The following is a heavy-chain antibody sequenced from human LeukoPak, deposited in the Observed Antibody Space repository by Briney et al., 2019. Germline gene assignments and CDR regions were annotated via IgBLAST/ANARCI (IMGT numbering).Heavy chain of an antibody. V-gene: IGHV4-61*02. CDR2: IYTSGST. D-gene: IGHD6-13*01. CDR1: GGSISSSSYY. Sequence: SETLSLTCTVSGGSISSSSYYWSWIRQPAGKGLEWIGRIYTSGSTNYNPSLKSRVTMSVDTSKNQFSLKLSSVTAADTAVYYCARENRGIAARRNYYMDVWGKGTTVTVSS. J-gene: IGHJ6*03. CDR3: ARENRGIAARRNYYMDV.